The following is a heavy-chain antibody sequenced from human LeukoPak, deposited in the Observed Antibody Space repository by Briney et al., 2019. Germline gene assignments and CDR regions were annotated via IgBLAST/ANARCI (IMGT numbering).Heavy chain of an antibody. Sequence: ASVKVSCKAFVYTFTDYLLHGVGQPPGQGLHDMVWINPNSDVTKCAQKFQGRVTMTRDTSISTAYMELTRLRSDDTAVYYCAIEPSGSGNPGNYWGQGTLVTVSS. CDR3: AIEPSGSGNPGNY. V-gene: IGHV1-2*02. CDR1: VYTFTDYL. D-gene: IGHD3-10*01. J-gene: IGHJ4*02. CDR2: INPNSDVT.